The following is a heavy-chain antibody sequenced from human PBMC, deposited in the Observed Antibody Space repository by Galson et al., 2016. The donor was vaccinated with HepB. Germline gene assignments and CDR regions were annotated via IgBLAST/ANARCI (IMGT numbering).Heavy chain of an antibody. CDR3: ARGTSDYVWGNYRYTGVFDS. V-gene: IGHV3-74*01. CDR2: INDDGSRT. CDR1: GFTFSRSC. Sequence: SLRLSRAASGFTFSRSCMHWVRQAPGKGLVWVSRINDDGSRTTYADSVKGRFTISRDNAKNTLYLQMNSLRAEDTAVYYCARGTSDYVWGNYRYTGVFDSWGQGILVTVSS. D-gene: IGHD3-16*02. J-gene: IGHJ4*02.